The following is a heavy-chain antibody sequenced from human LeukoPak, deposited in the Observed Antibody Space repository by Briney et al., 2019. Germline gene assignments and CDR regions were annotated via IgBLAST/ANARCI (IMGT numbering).Heavy chain of an antibody. CDR1: GFTFSSYA. D-gene: IGHD1-26*01. Sequence: GGSLRLSCAASGFTFSSYAMIWVRRAPGKARQGVSPFSDWGCGTYYGDCVEGRFTVPRDNSKNNLYIQMNSLRAEDTALYFCAKGIPWACLPYCAFDIWGQGTMVTVSS. V-gene: IGHV3-23*01. CDR3: AKGIPWACLPYCAFDI. CDR2: FSDWGCGT. J-gene: IGHJ3*02.